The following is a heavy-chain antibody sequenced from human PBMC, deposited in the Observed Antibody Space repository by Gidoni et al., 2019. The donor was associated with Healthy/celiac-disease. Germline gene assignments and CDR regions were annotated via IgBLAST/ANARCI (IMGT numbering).Heavy chain of an antibody. D-gene: IGHD3-22*01. V-gene: IGHV3-66*02. CDR2: IYSGGST. CDR3: ARDPTMICPLDCYGMDV. J-gene: IGHJ6*02. Sequence: EVQLVESWGGLVQPGGSLRLSCSASGFTVSSNYMSWVRQAPGKGLEWVSVIYSGGSTYYADSVKGRFTISRDNSKNTLYLQMNSLRAEDTAVYYCARDPTMICPLDCYGMDVWGQGTTVTVSS. CDR1: GFTVSSNY.